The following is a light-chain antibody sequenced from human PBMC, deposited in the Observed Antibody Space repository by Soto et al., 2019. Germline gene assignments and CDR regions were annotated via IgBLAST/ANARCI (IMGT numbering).Light chain of an antibody. Sequence: AIRMTQSPSSFSASTGDRVTITCRASQGISSYLAWYQQKPGKAPKLLIYAASTLQSGVPSRFSGSGSGTDFTLTISCLQSEDFATYYCQQYYSYPPITFSQGTRLEIK. V-gene: IGKV1-8*01. CDR1: QGISSY. J-gene: IGKJ5*01. CDR2: AAS. CDR3: QQYYSYPPIT.